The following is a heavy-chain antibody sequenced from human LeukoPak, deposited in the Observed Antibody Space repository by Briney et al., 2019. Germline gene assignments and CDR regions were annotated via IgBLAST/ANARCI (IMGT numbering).Heavy chain of an antibody. D-gene: IGHD4-11*01. CDR2: IKLDGSEK. Sequence: GGSLRLSCVASGFTFGKYWMSWVRQAPGKGLEWVANIKLDGSEKNYVDSVKGRFTISRDNTKNSLYLQMNSLRVEDTAVYYCAKDPYDYTSWFDPWGQGTLVTVSS. CDR1: GFTFGKYW. V-gene: IGHV3-7*03. CDR3: AKDPYDYTSWFDP. J-gene: IGHJ5*02.